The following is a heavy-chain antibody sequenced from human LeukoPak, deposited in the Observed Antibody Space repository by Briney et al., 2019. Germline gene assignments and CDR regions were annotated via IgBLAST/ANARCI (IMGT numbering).Heavy chain of an antibody. Sequence: GGSLRLSCAASGFTFTNYGMHWVRQAIGKGLEWVSGIGTAGDTYYPGSVKGRCTISRENVKNSMYLQMNSLRAGDTAVYYCAKTPRGYSYVWFDPWGQGTLVTVSS. V-gene: IGHV3-13*01. CDR2: IGTAGDT. CDR1: GFTFTNYG. D-gene: IGHD5-18*01. CDR3: AKTPRGYSYVWFDP. J-gene: IGHJ5*02.